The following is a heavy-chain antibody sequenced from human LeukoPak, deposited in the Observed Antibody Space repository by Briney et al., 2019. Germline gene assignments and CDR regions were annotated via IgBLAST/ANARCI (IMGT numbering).Heavy chain of an antibody. CDR3: ARVIVAGLGVSFDI. J-gene: IGHJ3*02. D-gene: IGHD6-19*01. CDR2: IYYSGST. CDR1: GGSISSYY. Sequence: PSETLSLTCTVAGGSISSYYWSWIRQPPGKGLGWIGYIYYSGSTNYNPSLKSRVTISVDTSKNQFSLKLSCVKAADTAVYYFARVIVAGLGVSFDIWGQGTMVTVSS. V-gene: IGHV4-59*08.